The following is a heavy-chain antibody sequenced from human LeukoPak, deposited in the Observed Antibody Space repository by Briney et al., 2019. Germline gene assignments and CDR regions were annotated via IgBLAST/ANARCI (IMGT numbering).Heavy chain of an antibody. CDR2: IYYSGST. V-gene: IGHV4-39*07. J-gene: IGHJ3*02. CDR3: ARDPDRLAFDI. CDR1: GGSISSSSYY. Sequence: SETLSITCTVSGGSISSSSYYWGWIRQPPGKGLEWIGSIYYSGSTYYNPSLKSRVTISVDTSKNQFSLKLSSVTAADTAVYFCARDPDRLAFDIWGQGTMVTVSS. D-gene: IGHD1-14*01.